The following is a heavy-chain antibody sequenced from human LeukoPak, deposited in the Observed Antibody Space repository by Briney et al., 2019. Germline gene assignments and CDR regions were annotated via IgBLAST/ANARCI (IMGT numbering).Heavy chain of an antibody. V-gene: IGHV3-7*01. J-gene: IGHJ4*02. CDR1: GFTFDDYG. CDR3: AREGYDFWSGYLWTDY. D-gene: IGHD3-3*01. CDR2: MKQDGSEK. Sequence: GGSLRLSCAASGFTFDDYGMSWVRQAPGKGLEWVANMKQDGSEKYYVDSVKGRFTISRDNAKNSLYLQMNSLRAEDTAVYYCAREGYDFWSGYLWTDYWGQGTLVTVSS.